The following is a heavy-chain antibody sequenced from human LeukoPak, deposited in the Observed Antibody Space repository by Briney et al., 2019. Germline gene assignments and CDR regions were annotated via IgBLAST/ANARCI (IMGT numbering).Heavy chain of an antibody. D-gene: IGHD5-12*01. CDR1: GFTFRSYA. J-gene: IGHJ4*02. CDR3: AQLRGYTAYDSDYFDY. Sequence: GGSLRLSCAASGFTFRSYAMSWVRQAPGKGLDWVSTITGSGGTTYYADSADSVKGRLTISRDNSKNTLYLQMNSLTAEDTAVYYCAQLRGYTAYDSDYFDYWGQGTLVTVSS. V-gene: IGHV3-23*01. CDR2: ITGSGGTT.